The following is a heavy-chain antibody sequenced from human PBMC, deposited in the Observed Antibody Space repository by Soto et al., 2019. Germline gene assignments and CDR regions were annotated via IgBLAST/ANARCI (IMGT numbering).Heavy chain of an antibody. CDR1: GCSISINY. J-gene: IGHJ4*02. V-gene: IGHV4-59*01. CDR2: VYNSGST. CDR3: ARYRREAVAGYTLDN. Sequence: SETQALTCTVSGCSISINYVTWIRQPPGKGLEWIGYVYNSGSTNYNPSLKSRVTISEDTSKSQFSLKVNSMAAADTAVYYCARYRREAVAGYTLDNWGQGILVTVSS. D-gene: IGHD6-13*01.